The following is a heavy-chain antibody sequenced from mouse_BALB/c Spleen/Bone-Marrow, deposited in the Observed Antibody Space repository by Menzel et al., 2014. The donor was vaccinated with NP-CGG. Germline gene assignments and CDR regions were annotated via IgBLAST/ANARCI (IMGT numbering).Heavy chain of an antibody. CDR1: GYNFISYW. V-gene: IGHV1-7*01. CDR3: AGNYDYDGGYYAMDY. Sequence: VKLMESGAELAKPGASVKMSCKASGYNFISYWMHWVKQRPGQGLEWIGYINPSTGYTEYNQKFKDKATLTADKSSSKAYMQLSSLTSEDSAVYYCAGNYDYDGGYYAMDYWGQGTSVTVSS. D-gene: IGHD2-4*01. J-gene: IGHJ4*01. CDR2: INPSTGYT.